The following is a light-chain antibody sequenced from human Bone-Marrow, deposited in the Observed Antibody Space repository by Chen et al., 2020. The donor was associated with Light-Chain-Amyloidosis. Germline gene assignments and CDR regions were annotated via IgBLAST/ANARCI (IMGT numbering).Light chain of an antibody. CDR3: QVWDRSSDRPV. CDR2: DDS. Sequence: SYVLTQPSSVSVAPGQTATIACGGNNIGSTSVHWYQETPGQAPLLVVYDDSDRPSGIPERLSGSNSGNTATLSISRGEAGDEAEYYCQVWDRSSDRPVFGGGTKLTVL. J-gene: IGLJ3*02. CDR1: NIGSTS. V-gene: IGLV3-21*02.